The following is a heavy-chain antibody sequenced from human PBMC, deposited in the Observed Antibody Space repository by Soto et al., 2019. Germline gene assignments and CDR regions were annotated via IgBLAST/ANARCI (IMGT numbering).Heavy chain of an antibody. J-gene: IGHJ4*02. CDR3: ARCPKIAVAGNYFDY. Sequence: PSETLSLTCAVYGGSFSGYYWSWIRQPPGKGLEWIGEINHSGSTNYNPSLKSRVTISVDTSKNQFSLKLSSVTAADTAVYYCARCPKIAVAGNYFDYWGRGTLVTVSS. D-gene: IGHD6-19*01. CDR2: INHSGST. V-gene: IGHV4-34*01. CDR1: GGSFSGYY.